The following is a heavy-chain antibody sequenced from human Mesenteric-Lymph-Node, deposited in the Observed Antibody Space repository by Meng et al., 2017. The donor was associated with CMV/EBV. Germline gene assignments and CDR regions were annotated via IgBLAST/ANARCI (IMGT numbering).Heavy chain of an antibody. D-gene: IGHD5-24*01. V-gene: IGHV3-23*03. CDR3: AKRTYDEGYTFLDY. CDR2: IFSTNHST. CDR1: GFPFTPSS. Sequence: GFPFTPSSLGWVLQVPGKGLEWVSFIFSTNHSTAYAYSVKGRFTISRDNSQSKMFLQMNSLRVDDTAIYYCAKRTYDEGYTFLDYWGQGVRVTVSS. J-gene: IGHJ4*02.